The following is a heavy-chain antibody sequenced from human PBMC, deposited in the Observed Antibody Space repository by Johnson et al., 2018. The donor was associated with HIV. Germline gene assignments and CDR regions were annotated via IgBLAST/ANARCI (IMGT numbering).Heavy chain of an antibody. J-gene: IGHJ3*01. D-gene: IGHD2-2*01. CDR3: ASAIPGRSSLDGFDF. CDR1: GFTFSSYA. CDR2: ISYDGSNK. Sequence: QVQLVESGGGLVKPGGSLRLSCAASGFTFSSYAMHWVRQAPGKGLEWVAVISYDGSNKYYADSVKGRFTISRDNSKNTLYLQMNSLRAEDTAAYYCASAIPGRSSLDGFDFWGQGTMVTVSS. V-gene: IGHV3-30-3*01.